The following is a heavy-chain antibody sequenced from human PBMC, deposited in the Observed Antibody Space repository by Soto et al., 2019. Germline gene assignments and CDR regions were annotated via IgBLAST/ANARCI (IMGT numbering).Heavy chain of an antibody. V-gene: IGHV4-59*01. CDR3: ARDGAAAATVYYYYGMDV. J-gene: IGHJ6*02. Sequence: SETLSLTCTVSGGSISSYYWSGIRQPPGKGLEWIGYIYYSGSSNYNPSLKSRVTISVDTSKNQFSLKLSSVTAADTAVYYCARDGAAAATVYYYYGMDVWGQGTTVTVS. CDR2: IYYSGSS. CDR1: GGSISSYY. D-gene: IGHD6-13*01.